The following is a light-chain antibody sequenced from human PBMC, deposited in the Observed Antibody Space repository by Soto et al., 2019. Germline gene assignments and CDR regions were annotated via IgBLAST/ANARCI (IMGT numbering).Light chain of an antibody. CDR1: QSVSSY. CDR3: QQRSNWPLT. J-gene: IGKJ4*01. Sequence: EIVLTQSPATLALSPGERATLSCRASQSVSSYLAWFQQKPGQAPRLLIYGASNRATGIPARFSGSGSGTDFTLTIIRLEPGDFTLYYCQQRSNWPLTFRGGTKVEIK. V-gene: IGKV3-11*01. CDR2: GAS.